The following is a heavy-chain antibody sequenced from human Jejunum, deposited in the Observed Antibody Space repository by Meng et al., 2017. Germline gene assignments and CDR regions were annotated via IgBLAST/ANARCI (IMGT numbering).Heavy chain of an antibody. J-gene: IGHJ4*02. V-gene: IGHV1-2*02. D-gene: IGHD6-19*01. CDR2: INPNTGGT. CDR1: GCTFTTYG. Sequence: QAQLAQSGAEVKKPGASVKVSCKASGCTFTTYGIIWVRQAPGQGLEWMGWINPNTGGTNYAQNFEDGVTMTRDTSINTAYMEVSRLRSDDTAVYYCAREVGSLAGDFDSWGQGTLVTVSS. CDR3: AREVGSLAGDFDS.